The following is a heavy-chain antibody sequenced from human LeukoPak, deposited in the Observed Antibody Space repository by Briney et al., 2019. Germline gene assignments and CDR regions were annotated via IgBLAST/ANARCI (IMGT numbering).Heavy chain of an antibody. J-gene: IGHJ4*02. D-gene: IGHD3-10*01. V-gene: IGHV4-34*01. CDR2: INHSGST. CDR1: GGSFSGYY. Sequence: SETLSLTCAVYGGSFSGYYWSWIRQPPGKGLEWIGEINHSGSTNYNPSLKSRVTISVDTSKNQFSLKLSSVTAADTAVYYCARVHLRVFDYWGQGTLVTVSS. CDR3: ARVHLRVFDY.